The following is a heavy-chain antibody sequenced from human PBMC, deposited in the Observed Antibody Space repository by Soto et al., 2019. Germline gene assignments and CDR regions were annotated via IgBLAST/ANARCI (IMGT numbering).Heavy chain of an antibody. D-gene: IGHD3-3*01. Sequence: QVQLVESGGGVVQPGRSLRLSCAASGFTFSHFGMHWVRQAPGKGLGWVAFISYDGSNAYFADSVKGRFTISRDSSKNAMYLQLNSLRPEETAVYYCAKDERGAWPISFDCWGQGTRVTVSS. V-gene: IGHV3-30*18. CDR2: ISYDGSNA. CDR1: GFTFSHFG. CDR3: AKDERGAWPISFDC. J-gene: IGHJ4*02.